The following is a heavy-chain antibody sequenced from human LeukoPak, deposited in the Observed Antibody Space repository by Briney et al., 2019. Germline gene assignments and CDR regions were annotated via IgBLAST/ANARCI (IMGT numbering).Heavy chain of an antibody. Sequence: SETLSLTCTVSGGSISSYYWSWIRQPPGKGLEWIGYIYYSGSTNYNPSLKRRVTISVDTSKNQFSLKLSSVTAADTAVYYCARGRHSYSSSWYGYYFDYWGQGTLVTVSS. CDR1: GGSISSYY. D-gene: IGHD6-13*01. CDR2: IYYSGST. V-gene: IGHV4-59*01. CDR3: ARGRHSYSSSWYGYYFDY. J-gene: IGHJ4*02.